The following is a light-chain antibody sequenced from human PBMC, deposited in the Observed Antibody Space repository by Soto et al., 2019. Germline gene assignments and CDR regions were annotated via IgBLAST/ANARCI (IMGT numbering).Light chain of an antibody. J-gene: IGKJ1*01. Sequence: EIVLTQSPGTVSLSPGERATLSCRASQSVSSSDLAWYQHKPGQSPRLLIYGTSSRATGIPDRFSGSGSGTDFTLTISGLEPEDFAVYFCQQYNNWPVFGQGTKVDIK. CDR2: GTS. CDR3: QQYNNWPV. CDR1: QSVSSSD. V-gene: IGKV3-20*01.